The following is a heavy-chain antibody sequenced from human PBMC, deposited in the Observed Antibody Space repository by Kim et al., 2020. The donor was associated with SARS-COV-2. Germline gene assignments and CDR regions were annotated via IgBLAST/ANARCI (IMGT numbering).Heavy chain of an antibody. J-gene: IGHJ3*02. CDR2: T. CDR3: ARDLSSATAFDI. V-gene: IGHV4-31*02. Sequence: TSSNPSIKSRLSMSFATSKNQFSLNLNSVTAADTAVYYCARDLSSATAFDIWGPGTLVTVSS.